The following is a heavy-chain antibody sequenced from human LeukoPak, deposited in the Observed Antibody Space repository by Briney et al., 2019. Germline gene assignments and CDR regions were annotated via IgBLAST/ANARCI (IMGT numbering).Heavy chain of an antibody. CDR2: INSDGSST. V-gene: IGHV3-74*01. D-gene: IGHD1-1*01. Sequence: GGSLRLSCTASGFTFSSYWMYWVRQAPGKGLVWVSRINSDGSSTSYADSVKGRFTISRDDAKNTLYLQMTSLRVEDTAIYFCGRSTLETHYFDLWGQGTLVTVSA. J-gene: IGHJ4*02. CDR3: GRSTLETHYFDL. CDR1: GFTFSSYW.